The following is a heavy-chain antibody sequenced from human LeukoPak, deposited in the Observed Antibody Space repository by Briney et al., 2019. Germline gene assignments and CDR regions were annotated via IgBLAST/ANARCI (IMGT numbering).Heavy chain of an antibody. CDR3: ASKYYDILTGSNWFDP. V-gene: IGHV3-23*01. CDR2: ISDSIGST. J-gene: IGHJ5*02. D-gene: IGHD3-9*01. Sequence: GGSLRLSCAASGFTFSSYAMSWVRQAPGKGLEWVSGISDSIGSTYYADSVKGRFTISRDNSKNTLYLQMNSLRAEDTAVYYCASKYYDILTGSNWFDPWGQGTLVTVSS. CDR1: GFTFSSYA.